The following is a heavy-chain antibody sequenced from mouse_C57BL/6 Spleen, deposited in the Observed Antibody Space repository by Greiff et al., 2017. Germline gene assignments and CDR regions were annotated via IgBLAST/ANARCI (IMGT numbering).Heavy chain of an antibody. CDR1: GFTFSSYA. Sequence: DVHLVESGGGLVKPGGSLKLSCAASGFTFSSYAMSWVRQTPEKRLEWVATISDGGSYTYYPDNVKGRFTISRDNAKNNLYLQMSHLKSEDTAMYYCARAPFYLDYWGQGTTLTVSS. CDR2: ISDGGSYT. CDR3: ARAPFYLDY. V-gene: IGHV5-4*01. J-gene: IGHJ2*01.